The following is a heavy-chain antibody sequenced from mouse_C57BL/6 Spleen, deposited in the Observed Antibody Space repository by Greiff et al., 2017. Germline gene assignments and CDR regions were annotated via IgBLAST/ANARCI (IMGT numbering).Heavy chain of an antibody. J-gene: IGHJ3*01. CDR3: ARWEGAY. Sequence: QVQLQQSGAELVRPGTSVKVSCKASGYAFTNYLIEWVKQRPGQGLEWIGVINPGSGGTNYNEKFKGKATLTADKSSCTAYMQLSSLTSEDSAVYFCARWEGAYWGQGTLVTVSA. D-gene: IGHD4-1*01. CDR1: GYAFTNYL. CDR2: INPGSGGT. V-gene: IGHV1-54*01.